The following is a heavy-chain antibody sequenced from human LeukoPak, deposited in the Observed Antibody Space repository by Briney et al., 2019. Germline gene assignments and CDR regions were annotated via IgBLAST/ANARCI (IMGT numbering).Heavy chain of an antibody. Sequence: KPGGSLRLSCAASGFTFSTYNMNWVRQAPGKGLEWVSSISSSGTYIYYIDSVKGRFTISRDNAKNSLYLQMNSLRAEDTAVYYCASGDHSGVVVTAMIDYWGQGTLATVSS. D-gene: IGHD2-21*02. CDR1: GFTFSTYN. J-gene: IGHJ4*02. V-gene: IGHV3-21*01. CDR2: ISSSGTYI. CDR3: ASGDHSGVVVTAMIDY.